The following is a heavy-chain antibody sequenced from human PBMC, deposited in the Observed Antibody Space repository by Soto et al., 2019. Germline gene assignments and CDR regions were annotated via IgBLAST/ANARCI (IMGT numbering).Heavy chain of an antibody. D-gene: IGHD6-6*01. J-gene: IGHJ6*02. CDR2: IIPIFGTA. CDR3: ARGCPTYSSSPLCYYYYGMDV. Sequence: SVKVSCEGSGGTFSSYAIRWVRQAPGQGVEWMGGIIPIFGTANYAQKFQGRVTITADKSTSTAYMELSSLRSEDTAVYYCARGCPTYSSSPLCYYYYGMDVWGQGSTVTVSS. V-gene: IGHV1-69*06. CDR1: GGTFSSYA.